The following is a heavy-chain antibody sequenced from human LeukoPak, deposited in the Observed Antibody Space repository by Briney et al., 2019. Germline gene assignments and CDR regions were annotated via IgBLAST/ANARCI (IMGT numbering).Heavy chain of an antibody. V-gene: IGHV4-59*12. CDR3: ARDERHYSSSWFDP. CDR2: VHYSGTT. CDR1: DGSITNYD. D-gene: IGHD6-13*01. Sequence: SETLSLTCAVSDGSITNYDWSWVRQPPGKGLEFIGHVHYSGTTNYNPSLKSRVTISVDTSKNQFSLKLSSVTAADTAVYYCARDERHYSSSWFDPWGQGTLVTVSS. J-gene: IGHJ5*02.